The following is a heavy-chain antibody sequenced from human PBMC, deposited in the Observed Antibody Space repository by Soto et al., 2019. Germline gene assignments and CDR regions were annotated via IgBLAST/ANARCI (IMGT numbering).Heavy chain of an antibody. Sequence: SETLSLTCDVSSGSITTSVLWTWVRQFPGKGLEWIGEIAHDGHTNYNPSLSGRVTMSVDLSNSQFSLNVASVTAADTAVYFCVGGRDYDYWGQGTLVTVSS. D-gene: IGHD1-26*01. V-gene: IGHV4-4*02. CDR1: SGSITTSVL. CDR2: IAHDGHT. CDR3: VGGRDYDY. J-gene: IGHJ4*02.